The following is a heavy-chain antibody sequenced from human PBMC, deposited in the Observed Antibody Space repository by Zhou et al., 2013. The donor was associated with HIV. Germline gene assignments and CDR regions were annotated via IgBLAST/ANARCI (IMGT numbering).Heavy chain of an antibody. CDR3: ARGLVKIGAYYYDSSGYYFDY. J-gene: IGHJ4*02. CDR2: MNPNSGNT. D-gene: IGHD3-22*01. V-gene: IGHV1-8*01. CDR1: GYTFTSYD. Sequence: QVQLVQSGAEVKKPGASVKVSCKASGYTFTSYDINWVRQATGQGLEWMGWMNPNSGNTGYAQKFQGRVTMTRNTSISTAYMELSSLRSEDTAVYYCARGLVKIGAYYYDSSGYYFDYWGQGTLVTVSS.